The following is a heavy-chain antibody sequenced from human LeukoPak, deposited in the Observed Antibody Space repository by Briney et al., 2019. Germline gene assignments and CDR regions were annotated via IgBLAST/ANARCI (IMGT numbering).Heavy chain of an antibody. Sequence: SETLSLTCTVSGGSISIYYWSWIRQPPGKGLEWIGYIYYSGSTNYNPSLKSRVTISVDTSKNQFSLKLSSVTAADTAVYYYARRGSYRYRNAFDIWGQGTMVTVSS. V-gene: IGHV4-59*08. D-gene: IGHD3-16*02. CDR3: ARRGSYRYRNAFDI. J-gene: IGHJ3*02. CDR2: IYYSGST. CDR1: GGSISIYY.